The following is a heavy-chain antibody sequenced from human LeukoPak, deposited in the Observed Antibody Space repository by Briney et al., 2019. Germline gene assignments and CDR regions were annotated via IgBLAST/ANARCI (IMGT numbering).Heavy chain of an antibody. CDR3: AKGYSGSYFYFDY. D-gene: IGHD1-26*01. V-gene: IGHV3-23*01. J-gene: IGHJ4*02. Sequence: GGSLRLSCAASGFTFSTYPMGWVRQAPGKGLEWVSSIDASGAYTYYADSVKGRFTISRDNSKNTLYLQMNTLRAEDTAVYFCAKGYSGSYFYFDYWGQGTLVTVSS. CDR2: IDASGAYT. CDR1: GFTFSTYP.